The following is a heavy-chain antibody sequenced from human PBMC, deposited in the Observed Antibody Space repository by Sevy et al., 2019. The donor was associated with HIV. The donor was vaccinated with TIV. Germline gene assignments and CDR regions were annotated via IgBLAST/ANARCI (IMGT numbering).Heavy chain of an antibody. CDR1: EFTFSYYW. Sequence: GGSLRLSCAASEFTFSYYWMTWVRQAPGKGLEWVANIKQDGSEKYYVDSVKGRFTISRDNDKNSLYLQMNSLRAEDTAIFCGGGGDFYSCSPAGMDVWGQGTTVTVSS. D-gene: IGHD3-16*01. CDR3: GGGDFYSCSPAGMDV. CDR2: IKQDGSEK. V-gene: IGHV3-7*03. J-gene: IGHJ6*02.